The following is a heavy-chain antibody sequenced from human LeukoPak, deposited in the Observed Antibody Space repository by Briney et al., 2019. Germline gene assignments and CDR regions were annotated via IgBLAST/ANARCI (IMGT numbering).Heavy chain of an antibody. J-gene: IGHJ4*02. V-gene: IGHV3-74*01. CDR2: SNSDGSST. CDR1: GFTFSRYW. D-gene: IGHD2-2*01. Sequence: GGSLRLSCVASGFTFSRYWMHWVRQAPGKGLVWVSRSNSDGSSTSYADSVKGRFTISRDNAKNTLYLQMNSLRAEDTAVYYCAKGRHCSSTSCYRGVYYFDYWGQGTLVTVSS. CDR3: AKGRHCSSTSCYRGVYYFDY.